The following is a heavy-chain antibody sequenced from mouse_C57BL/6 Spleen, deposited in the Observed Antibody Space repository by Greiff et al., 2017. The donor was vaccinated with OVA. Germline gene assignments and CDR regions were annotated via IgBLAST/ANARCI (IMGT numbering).Heavy chain of an antibody. CDR2: IYPGDGDT. D-gene: IGHD1-1*01. Sequence: VKLMESGPELVKPGASVKISCKASGYAFSSSWMNWVKQRPGKGLEWIGRIYPGDGDTNYNGKFKGKATLTADKSSSTAYMQLSSLTSEDSAVYFCARGGYYGSSSSFDYWGQGTTLTVSS. J-gene: IGHJ2*01. V-gene: IGHV1-82*01. CDR1: GYAFSSSW. CDR3: ARGGYYGSSSSFDY.